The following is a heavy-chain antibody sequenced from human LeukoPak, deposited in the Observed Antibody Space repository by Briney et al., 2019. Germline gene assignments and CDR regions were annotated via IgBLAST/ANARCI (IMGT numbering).Heavy chain of an antibody. D-gene: IGHD6-13*01. CDR3: AREARSSSWYSYFDY. J-gene: IGHJ4*02. CDR2: IYTSGST. Sequence: PSETLSLTCTVSGGSISSYYWSWIRQPAGKGLEWIGRIYTSGSTNYNPSLESRVTMSVDTSKNQFSLKLSSVTAADTAVYYRAREARSSSWYSYFDYWGQGTLVTVSS. CDR1: GGSISSYY. V-gene: IGHV4-4*07.